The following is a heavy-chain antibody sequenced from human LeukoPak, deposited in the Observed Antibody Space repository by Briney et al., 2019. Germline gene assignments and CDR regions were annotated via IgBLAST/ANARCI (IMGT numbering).Heavy chain of an antibody. D-gene: IGHD2-21*02. J-gene: IGHJ4*02. V-gene: IGHV3-30*18. CDR3: VKDAYCGGDCCWYYFDY. CDR2: ISYDGSNK. Sequence: GRSLRLSCAASGFTFSTYGMHWVRQAPGKGLEWVAIISYDGSNKYYADSVKGRFTISRDNSKNTLYLQMNSLRAEDTAVYYCVKDAYCGGDCCWYYFDYWGQGTLVTVSS. CDR1: GFTFSTYG.